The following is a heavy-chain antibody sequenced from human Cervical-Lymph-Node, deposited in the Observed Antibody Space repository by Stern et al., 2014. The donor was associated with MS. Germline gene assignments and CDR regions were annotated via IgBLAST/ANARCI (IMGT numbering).Heavy chain of an antibody. CDR2: IIPILSIT. CDR3: ATLGVTTGDFDP. V-gene: IGHV1-69*09. D-gene: IGHD4-17*01. Sequence: VQLVESGSEVKKHGSSVRVSCKASGGTFSSSGISWVRQAPGQGLEWMGRIIPILSITNYAQNFQGRVTITADKSTSTAYMELSSLRSEDTAVYYCATLGVTTGDFDPWGQGTLVTVSS. CDR1: GGTFSSSG. J-gene: IGHJ5*02.